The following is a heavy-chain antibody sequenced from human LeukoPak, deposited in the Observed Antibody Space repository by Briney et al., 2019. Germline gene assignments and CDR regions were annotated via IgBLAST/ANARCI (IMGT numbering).Heavy chain of an antibody. Sequence: GGSLRLSCAASGFTFSSSGMHWVRQAPGKGLEWVSGISWNSGSIGYADSVKGRFTISRDNAKNSLYLQMNSLRAEDTALYYCAKDQRNYYDSSGYGPLDYWGQGTLVTVSS. D-gene: IGHD3-22*01. J-gene: IGHJ4*02. CDR2: ISWNSGSI. CDR3: AKDQRNYYDSSGYGPLDY. V-gene: IGHV3-9*01. CDR1: GFTFSSSG.